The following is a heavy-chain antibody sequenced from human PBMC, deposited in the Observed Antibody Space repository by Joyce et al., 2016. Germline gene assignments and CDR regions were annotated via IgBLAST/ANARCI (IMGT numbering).Heavy chain of an antibody. Sequence: QVKLVQSGAEVLKPGSSVKVSCKASGGNFITYNVNWVRQAPGKGLEWMGGISRTFDTTDYAQGFQGRVTITADESPDTVYMELSSLRSEDTAIYYCAWGKYWGQGTLVTVSS. D-gene: IGHD7-27*01. CDR1: GGNFITYN. J-gene: IGHJ4*02. CDR2: ISRTFDTT. V-gene: IGHV1-69*01. CDR3: AWGKY.